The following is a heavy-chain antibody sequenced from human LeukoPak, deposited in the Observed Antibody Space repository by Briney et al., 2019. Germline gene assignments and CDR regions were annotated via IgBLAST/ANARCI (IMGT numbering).Heavy chain of an antibody. CDR2: IIPIFGTA. J-gene: IGHJ3*02. CDR3: ARESSSWYRAFDI. CDR1: GGTFSSYA. Sequence: SVKVSCKASGGTFSSYAISWVRQAPGQGLEWMGGIIPIFGTANYAQKFQGRVTITADESTSTAYMELSSLRSDDTAVYYCARESSSWYRAFDIWGQGTMVTVSS. D-gene: IGHD6-13*01. V-gene: IGHV1-69*13.